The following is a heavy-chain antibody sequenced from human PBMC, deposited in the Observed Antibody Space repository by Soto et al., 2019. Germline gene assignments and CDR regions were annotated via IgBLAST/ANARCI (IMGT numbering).Heavy chain of an antibody. CDR2: ISGSGGST. Sequence: EVQLLESGGGLVQPGWSLRLSCAASGFTFSSYAMSWVRQAPGKGLEWVSAISGSGGSTYYADSVKGRFTISRDNSKNTLYLQMNSLRAEDTAVYYCANGTLGQPLRFLEWFDYWGQGTLVTVSS. J-gene: IGHJ4*02. CDR3: ANGTLGQPLRFLEWFDY. D-gene: IGHD3-3*01. V-gene: IGHV3-23*01. CDR1: GFTFSSYA.